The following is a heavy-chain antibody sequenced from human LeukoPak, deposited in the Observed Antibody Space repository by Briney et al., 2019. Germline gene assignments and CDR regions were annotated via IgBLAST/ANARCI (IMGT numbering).Heavy chain of an antibody. J-gene: IGHJ6*02. CDR3: ATTYYDFWSGNSYYYYGMDV. Sequence: APVKVSYKASGYTFTSYAMHWVRQAPGQRLEWMGWINAGNGNTKYSQKFQGRVTITRDTSASTAYMELSSLRSEDTAVYYCATTYYDFWSGNSYYYYGMDVWGQGTTVTVSS. V-gene: IGHV1-3*01. D-gene: IGHD3-3*01. CDR2: INAGNGNT. CDR1: GYTFTSYA.